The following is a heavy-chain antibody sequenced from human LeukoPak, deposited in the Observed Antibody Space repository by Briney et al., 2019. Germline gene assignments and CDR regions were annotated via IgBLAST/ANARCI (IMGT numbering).Heavy chain of an antibody. CDR1: GGSVSSGSYY. V-gene: IGHV4-61*01. D-gene: IGHD3-10*01. J-gene: IGHJ6*04. CDR3: ARDPKAGSGSYYDVNYYGMDV. CDR2: IYYSGST. Sequence: SETLSPTCTVSGGSVSSGSYYWSWIRQPPGKGLEWIGYIYYSGSTNYNPSLKSRVTISVDTSKNQFSLKLSSVTAADTAVYYCARDPKAGSGSYYDVNYYGMDVWGKGTTVTVSS.